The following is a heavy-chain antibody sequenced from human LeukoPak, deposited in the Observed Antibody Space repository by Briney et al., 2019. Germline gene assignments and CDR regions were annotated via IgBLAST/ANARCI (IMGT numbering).Heavy chain of an antibody. V-gene: IGHV1-2*02. D-gene: IGHD5-24*01. CDR3: AREVLSWLTPPPGYFDY. CDR1: GYTFTGYY. CDR2: INPNSGGT. J-gene: IGHJ4*02. Sequence: GASVKVSCKASGYTFTGYYMHWVRQAPGQGLEWMGWINPNSGGTNYAQKFQGRVTMTRDTSISTAYMELSRLRSDDTAVYYCAREVLSWLTPPPGYFDYWGQGTLVTVSS.